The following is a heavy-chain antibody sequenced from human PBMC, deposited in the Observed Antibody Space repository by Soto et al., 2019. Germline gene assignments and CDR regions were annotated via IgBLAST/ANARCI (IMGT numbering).Heavy chain of an antibody. Sequence: QVQLQESGPGLVKPSQTLYLSCTVSGDSMSMGDYYWSWLRQPPGQVLGGIGYISHTGRTYYNPSLKGRVDVSVDTSTNQFSLKLNSVTAADTAVDYCARDPLYHYGDLSRVFDMWGQGTMVTVSS. V-gene: IGHV4-30-4*01. J-gene: IGHJ3*02. CDR3: ARDPLYHYGDLSRVFDM. CDR2: ISHTGRT. CDR1: GDSMSMGDYY. D-gene: IGHD3-10*01.